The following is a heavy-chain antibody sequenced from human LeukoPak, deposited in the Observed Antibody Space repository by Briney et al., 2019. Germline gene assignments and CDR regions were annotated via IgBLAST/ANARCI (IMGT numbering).Heavy chain of an antibody. CDR3: AKGRFLEWLSCMDV. V-gene: IGHV3-21*01. Sequence: GGSLRPSCAASGFTFSSYSMNWVRQAPGKGLEWVSSISSSSSYIYYADSVKGRFTISRDNAKNSLYLQMNSLRAEDTAVYYCAKGRFLEWLSCMDVWGQGTTVTVSS. J-gene: IGHJ6*02. CDR1: GFTFSSYS. D-gene: IGHD3-3*01. CDR2: ISSSSSYI.